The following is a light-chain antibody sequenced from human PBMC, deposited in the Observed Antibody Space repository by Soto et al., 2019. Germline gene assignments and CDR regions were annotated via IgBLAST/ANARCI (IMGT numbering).Light chain of an antibody. Sequence: QSVLTQPPSVSGAPGQRVTISCTGSSSNIGAGYDVHWYQQLPGTAPKLLIYGNSNRPSGVPDRFSGSKSVTSASLAITGLHAADEADYYCQSYDSSLSGYVFGTGTKLTVL. J-gene: IGLJ1*01. CDR1: SSNIGAGYD. CDR2: GNS. CDR3: QSYDSSLSGYV. V-gene: IGLV1-40*01.